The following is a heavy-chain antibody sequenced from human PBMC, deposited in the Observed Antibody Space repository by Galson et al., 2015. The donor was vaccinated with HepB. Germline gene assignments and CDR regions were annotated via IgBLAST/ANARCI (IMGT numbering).Heavy chain of an antibody. CDR2: INSDGSDT. V-gene: IGHV3-74*01. D-gene: IGHD2-2*01. Sequence: SLRLSCAGSGFIFSSYWMHWVRQAPGKGLVWVSRINSDGSDTSYADSVKGRFTMSRDNARKTVYLQMNSLRAEDTAVYYCVSAYCSTSSCRYSWFDPWGQGTLVTVSS. J-gene: IGHJ5*02. CDR1: GFIFSSYW. CDR3: VSAYCSTSSCRYSWFDP.